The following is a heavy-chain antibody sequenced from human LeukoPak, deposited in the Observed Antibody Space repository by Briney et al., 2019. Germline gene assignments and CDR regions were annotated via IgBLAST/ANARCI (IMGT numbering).Heavy chain of an antibody. CDR2: ISAYNGNT. CDR3: ARAVDTAMGLHDY. D-gene: IGHD5-18*01. CDR1: GYTFTSYG. V-gene: IGHV1-18*01. J-gene: IGHJ4*02. Sequence: ASVKVSCKASGYTFTSYGISWVRQAPGQGLEWMGWISAYNGNTNYAQKFQGRVTITADKSTSTAYMELSSLKPEDTAVYYCARAVDTAMGLHDYWGQGTMVTVSS.